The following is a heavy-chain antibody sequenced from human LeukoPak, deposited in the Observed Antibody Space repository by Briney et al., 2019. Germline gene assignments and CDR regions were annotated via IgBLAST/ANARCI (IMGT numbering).Heavy chain of an antibody. CDR2: INPNSGGT. CDR1: GYTFSDYY. D-gene: IGHD2-2*01. J-gene: IGHJ4*02. CDR3: ARAIVVVPAASFDY. V-gene: IGHV1-2*02. Sequence: ASVKVSCKASGYTFSDYYIHWVRQAPGQGLEWMGWINPNSGGTNYAQKFQGRVTMTRDTSISTAYMELSRLRSDDTAVYYCARAIVVVPAASFDYWGQGTLVTVSS.